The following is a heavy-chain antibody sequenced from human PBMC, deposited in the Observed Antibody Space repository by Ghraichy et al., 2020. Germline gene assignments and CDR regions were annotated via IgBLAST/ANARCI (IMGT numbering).Heavy chain of an antibody. D-gene: IGHD3-22*01. J-gene: IGHJ2*01. CDR1: GGSFSGYY. CDR2: INHSGST. V-gene: IGHV4-34*01. CDR3: ARATYYYDSSGYSPGNWYFDL. Sequence: SETLSLTCAVYGGSFSGYYWSWIRQPPGKGLEWIGEINHSGSTNYNPSLKSRVTISVDTSKNQFSLKLSSVTAADTAVYYCARATYYYDSSGYSPGNWYFDLWGRGTLVTVSS.